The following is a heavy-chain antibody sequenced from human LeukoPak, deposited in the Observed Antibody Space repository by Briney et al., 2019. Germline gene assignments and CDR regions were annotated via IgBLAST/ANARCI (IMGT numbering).Heavy chain of an antibody. Sequence: SVKVSCKASGGTFSSYAISWVRQAPGQGLEWMGGIIPIFGTANYAQKFQGRVTITADESTSTAYMELSSLRSEDTAVYYCASAPDYDILTGYLEDYWGQGTLVTASS. CDR2: IIPIFGTA. D-gene: IGHD3-9*01. V-gene: IGHV1-69*13. CDR1: GGTFSSYA. CDR3: ASAPDYDILTGYLEDY. J-gene: IGHJ4*02.